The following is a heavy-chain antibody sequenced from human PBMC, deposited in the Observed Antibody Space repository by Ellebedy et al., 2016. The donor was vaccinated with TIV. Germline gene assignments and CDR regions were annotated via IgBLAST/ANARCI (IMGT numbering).Heavy chain of an antibody. J-gene: IGHJ4*02. Sequence: GESLKISXAASGFTFSSSWMSWLRQAPGKGLEWVANINQDGSKKDYVESVKGRFIISRDNAKNSLYLQMNSLRAEDTAVYYCAMWLGGSPYFYWGQGALVTVSS. CDR1: GFTFSSSW. CDR3: AMWLGGSPYFY. V-gene: IGHV3-7*03. CDR2: INQDGSKK. D-gene: IGHD3-10*01.